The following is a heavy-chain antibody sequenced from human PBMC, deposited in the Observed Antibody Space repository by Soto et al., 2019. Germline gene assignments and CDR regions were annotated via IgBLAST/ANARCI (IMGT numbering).Heavy chain of an antibody. CDR3: ARQMLGWQQINYFDS. CDR2: IYYSGST. D-gene: IGHD6-13*01. J-gene: IGHJ4*02. V-gene: IGHV4-39*01. CDR1: GGSISSSSYY. Sequence: PSETLSLTCTVSGGSISSSSYYWGWIRQPPGKGLEWIGSIYYSGSTYYNPSLKSRVTISVDTSKNQFSLKLSSVTAADTAVYYCARQMLGWQQINYFDSWGQGTLVTVSS.